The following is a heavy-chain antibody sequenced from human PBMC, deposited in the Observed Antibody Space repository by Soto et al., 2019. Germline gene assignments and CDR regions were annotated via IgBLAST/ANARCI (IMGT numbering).Heavy chain of an antibody. CDR2: INPNSGGT. D-gene: IGHD6-6*01. V-gene: IGHV1-2*04. CDR3: ARERIAAPFFDY. CDR1: GYTFTGYY. Sequence: ASVKVSCTASGYTFTGYYMHLVRQAPGQGLEWMGWINPNSGGTNYAQKFQGWVTMTRDTSISTAYMELSRLRSDDTAVYYCARERIAAPFFDYWGQGTLVTVSS. J-gene: IGHJ4*02.